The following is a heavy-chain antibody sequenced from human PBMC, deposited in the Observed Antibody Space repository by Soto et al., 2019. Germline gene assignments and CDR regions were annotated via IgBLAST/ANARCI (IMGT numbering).Heavy chain of an antibody. V-gene: IGHV3-15*01. CDR2: IKSKIDGGTI. Sequence: GGSLRLSCAASGFTFSNAWMTWVRQAPGKGLEWVGRIKSKIDGGTIDYAAPMKDRFTISRDDSKNTLYLPMYSLKTEDNAVYDGTTLTSSWSYCDYRRRQTLVTIAS. J-gene: IGHJ4*03. CDR1: GFTFSNAW. CDR3: TTLTSSWSYCDY. D-gene: IGHD6-13*01.